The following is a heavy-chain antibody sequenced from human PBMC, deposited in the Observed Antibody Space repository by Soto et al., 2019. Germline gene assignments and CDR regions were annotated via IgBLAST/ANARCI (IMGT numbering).Heavy chain of an antibody. CDR3: ARQPTTGDTDLWFDP. CDR2: IFYSGST. V-gene: IGHV4-39*01. D-gene: IGHD2-21*01. Sequence: QLQLLESGPGLVKASETLSLTCSVSGGSISTSRSYWAWIRQPPGKGLECLANIFYSGSTFYNPSLASRVSVSVDTSKNEFSLKLRSVTAADTAVYYCARQPTTGDTDLWFDPWGQGTLVTVSS. CDR1: GGSISTSRSY. J-gene: IGHJ5*02.